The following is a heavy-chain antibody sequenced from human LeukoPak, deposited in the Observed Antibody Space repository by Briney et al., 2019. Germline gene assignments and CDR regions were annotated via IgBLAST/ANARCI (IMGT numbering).Heavy chain of an antibody. CDR2: ISAYNGNT. CDR1: GYTFTSRG. D-gene: IGHD3-22*01. J-gene: IGHJ4*02. CDR3: ARALYYYDSSDADDY. Sequence: ASVKVSCKASGYTFTSRGISWVRQAPGQGLEWMGWISAYNGNTNYAQKLQGRVTMTTDTSTSTAYMELRSLRSDDTAVYYCARALYYYDSSDADDYWGQGTLVTVSS. V-gene: IGHV1-18*04.